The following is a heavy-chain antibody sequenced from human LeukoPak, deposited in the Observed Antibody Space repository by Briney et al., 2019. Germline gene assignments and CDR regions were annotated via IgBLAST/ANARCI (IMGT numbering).Heavy chain of an antibody. V-gene: IGHV4-30-4*08. Sequence: PSQTLSLTCTVSGASINSDNYYWSWIRQPPGKGLGWIGYVYYTGSTSYNPSLKRRVTISMDTAKNQFSLRLSSVTAADTAAYYCQLGIGIYYGDYDDYWGQGTLVTVSS. J-gene: IGHJ4*02. CDR2: VYYTGST. CDR1: GASINSDNYY. CDR3: QLGIGIYYGDYDDY. D-gene: IGHD4-17*01.